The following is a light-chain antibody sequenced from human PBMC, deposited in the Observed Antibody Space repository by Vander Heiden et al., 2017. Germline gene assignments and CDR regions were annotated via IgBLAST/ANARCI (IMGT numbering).Light chain of an antibody. CDR1: QDITNN. Sequence: DIHMTQSPSSLSASVGDRVTITCRTSQDITNNLAWFQQKLGKAPKPLIYAAFSLQSGVPSRFRGSGSGTDFTLTISSLQPEDFATYYCQQYYSYPNTFGGGTRVEIK. CDR2: AAF. V-gene: IGKV1-16*01. CDR3: QQYYSYPNT. J-gene: IGKJ4*02.